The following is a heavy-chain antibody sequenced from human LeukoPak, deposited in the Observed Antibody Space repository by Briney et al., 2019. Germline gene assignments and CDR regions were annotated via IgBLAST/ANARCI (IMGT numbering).Heavy chain of an antibody. CDR1: GFTFSNYA. CDR3: AKWGDFDVLTGYYVPDF. D-gene: IGHD3-9*01. J-gene: IGHJ4*02. CDR2: ITGSGGNT. Sequence: GSLRLSCAASGFTFSNYAMNWVRQAPGKGLEWVSAITGSGGNTYCADSVKGRFTISRDNSKNTLYLQMNSLRDEDTAVYYCAKWGDFDVLTGYYVPDFWGQGTLVTVSS. V-gene: IGHV3-23*01.